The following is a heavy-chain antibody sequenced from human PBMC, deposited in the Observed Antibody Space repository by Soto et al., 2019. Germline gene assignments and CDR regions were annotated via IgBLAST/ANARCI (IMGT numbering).Heavy chain of an antibody. CDR1: GFTFSSYA. CDR3: ARDPLWGTAMVLWYFDL. D-gene: IGHD5-18*01. CDR2: ISYDGSNK. V-gene: IGHV3-30-3*01. Sequence: QVQLVESGGGVVQPGRSLRLSCAASGFTFSSYAMHWVRQAPGKGLEWVAVISYDGSNKYYADSVKGRFTISRDNSKNPLYLQMHSLRAEDTAVYYCARDPLWGTAMVLWYFDLWGRGTLVTVSS. J-gene: IGHJ2*01.